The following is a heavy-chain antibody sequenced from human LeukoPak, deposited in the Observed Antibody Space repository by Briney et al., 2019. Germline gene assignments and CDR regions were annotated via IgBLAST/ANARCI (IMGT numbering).Heavy chain of an antibody. D-gene: IGHD3-3*01. CDR1: GFTFSSYA. J-gene: IGHJ4*02. Sequence: QPGGSLRLFCAASGFTFSSYAMNWVRQAPGKGLELVSTISGSGGSTYYADSVKGRFTISRDNSKNTLYLQMNSLRAEDAAVYYCARDGGSAYYWYFDYWGQGTLVTVSS. CDR2: ISGSGGST. CDR3: ARDGGSAYYWYFDY. V-gene: IGHV3-23*01.